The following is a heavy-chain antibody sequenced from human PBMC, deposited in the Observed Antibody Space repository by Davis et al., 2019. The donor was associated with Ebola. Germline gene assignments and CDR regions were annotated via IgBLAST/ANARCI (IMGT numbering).Heavy chain of an antibody. J-gene: IGHJ4*02. D-gene: IGHD5-12*01. CDR1: GGSFSGYY. Sequence: SETLSLTCAVYGGSFSGYYWSWIRQPPGKGLEWIGEINHSGSTNYNPSLKSRVTISVDTSKNQFSLKLSSVTAADTAVYYCAKDHNPDSGWDFDRWGQGTLVTVSS. CDR2: INHSGST. CDR3: AKDHNPDSGWDFDR. V-gene: IGHV4-34*01.